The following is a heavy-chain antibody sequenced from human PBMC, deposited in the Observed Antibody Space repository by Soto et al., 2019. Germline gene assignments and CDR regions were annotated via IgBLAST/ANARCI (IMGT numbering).Heavy chain of an antibody. CDR1: GFTFSSYG. J-gene: IGHJ4*02. CDR2: ISSSSSDI. Sequence: PGGSLRLSCAASGFTFSSYGMHLVRQAPGNGLECVSSISSSSSDIYYADSVKGRVTISRENAKNSLYLQMNSLRAEDTAVYYCASATKDIVVGPAALDSWGQGT. CDR3: ASATKDIVVGPAALDS. D-gene: IGHD2-2*01. V-gene: IGHV3-21*01.